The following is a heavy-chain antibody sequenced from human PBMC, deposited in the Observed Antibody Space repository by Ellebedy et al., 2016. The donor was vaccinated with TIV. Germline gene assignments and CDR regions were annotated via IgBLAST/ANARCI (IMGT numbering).Heavy chain of an antibody. CDR3: ARPEPHIAARKAGYYYYYAMDV. V-gene: IGHV1-69*04. Sequence: AASVKVSCKASGGTFSSYAISWVRQAPGQGLEWMGRIIPILHIANYAQKFQGRVTITADNSTSTAYMELSSLKSEDTAVYYCARPEPHIAARKAGYYYYYAMDVWGQGTTVTVSS. D-gene: IGHD6-6*01. CDR2: IIPILHIA. CDR1: GGTFSSYA. J-gene: IGHJ6*02.